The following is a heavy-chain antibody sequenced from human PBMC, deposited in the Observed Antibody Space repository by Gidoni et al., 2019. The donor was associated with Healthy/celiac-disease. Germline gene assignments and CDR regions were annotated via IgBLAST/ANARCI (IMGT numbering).Heavy chain of an antibody. CDR3: ATNRGVRGPILGYYYYCMDV. CDR1: GYSFTSYW. CDR2: IYPGESET. J-gene: IGHJ6*02. V-gene: IGHV5-51*03. D-gene: IGHD3-10*01. Sequence: EVQLVQSGAEVNKPGESVKISCTGSGYSFTSYWIGWVRQIPGKGLEGLGIIYPGESETRYSPSFQGQVTISADKSISTVYLQWSSLKASDTAMYYCATNRGVRGPILGYYYYCMDVWGQGTTVTVSS.